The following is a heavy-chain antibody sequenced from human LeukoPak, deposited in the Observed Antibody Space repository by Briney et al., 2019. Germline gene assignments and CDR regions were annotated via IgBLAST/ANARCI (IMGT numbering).Heavy chain of an antibody. Sequence: SETLSLTCTVSGGSISSYYWSWIRQPPGKGLEWIGYIYYSGSTNYNPSLKSRVTISVDTSKNQFSLKLSSVTAADMAVYYCAAAVAGSPYWGQGTLVTVSS. V-gene: IGHV4-59*01. D-gene: IGHD6-19*01. CDR3: AAAVAGSPY. CDR2: IYYSGST. J-gene: IGHJ4*02. CDR1: GGSISSYY.